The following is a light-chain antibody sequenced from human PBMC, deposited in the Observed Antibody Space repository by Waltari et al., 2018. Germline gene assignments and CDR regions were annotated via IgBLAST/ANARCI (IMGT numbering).Light chain of an antibody. CDR1: QGISSY. CDR3: QQYYSHPPT. Sequence: IRITQSPSSLSASTVDRVTITCRASQGISSYLAWYQQKPGKAPKFLIYAASTLQSGVPSRFSGSGSGTDFTLTISCLQSEDFASYYCQQYYSHPPTFGQGTKVENK. V-gene: IGKV1-8*01. CDR2: AAS. J-gene: IGKJ1*01.